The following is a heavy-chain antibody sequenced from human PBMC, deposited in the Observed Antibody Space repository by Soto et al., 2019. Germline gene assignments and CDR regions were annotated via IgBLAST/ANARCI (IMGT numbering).Heavy chain of an antibody. V-gene: IGHV1-69*13. CDR1: GCTFSSYA. CDR3: ARGLGGSSWYLGYYYYYGMDV. CDR2: IIPIFGTT. Sequence: SLKVSCKASGCTFSSYAISWVRQAPGQGLEWMGGIIPIFGTTNYAQKFQGRVTITADESTSTADMELSSLRSEDTAVYYCARGLGGSSWYLGYYYYYGMDVWGQGTTVTVSS. J-gene: IGHJ6*02. D-gene: IGHD6-13*01.